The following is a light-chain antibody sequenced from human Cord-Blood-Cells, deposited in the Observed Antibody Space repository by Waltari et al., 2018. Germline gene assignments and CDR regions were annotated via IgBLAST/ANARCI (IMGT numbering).Light chain of an antibody. CDR1: SSDVGGYNY. J-gene: IGLJ1*01. V-gene: IGLV2-11*01. CDR2: DVS. Sequence: QSALTQPRSVSGSPGQSVTISCTGTSSDVGGYNYVSWYQQHPCKAPKLMTYDVSKRPSGFPDRSSGPNPGNTSHRTISGLQAEDEADYSCCSYAAGYTYVFGTGTKVTVL. CDR3: CSYAAGYTYV.